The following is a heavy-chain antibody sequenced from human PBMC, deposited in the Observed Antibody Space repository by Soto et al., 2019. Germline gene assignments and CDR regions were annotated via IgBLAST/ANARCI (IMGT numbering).Heavy chain of an antibody. CDR2: TYYRSKWYN. D-gene: IGHD3-10*01. V-gene: IGHV6-1*01. CDR1: GDSVSSNSAA. CDR3: ARSSGSLDY. Sequence: SQTLSLTCAISGDSVSSNSAAWSWIRQSPSRGLEWLGRTYYRSKWYNNYAESVKGRITINPDTSKSQFSLHLNSVTPEDTAIYYCARSSGSLDYWGQGTLVTVS. J-gene: IGHJ4*02.